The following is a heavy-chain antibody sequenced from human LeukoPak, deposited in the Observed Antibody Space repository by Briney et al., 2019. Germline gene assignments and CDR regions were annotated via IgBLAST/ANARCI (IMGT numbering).Heavy chain of an antibody. Sequence: PGGSLRLSCAASGFTFSNYWMHWVRQAPGKGLVWVSRINSDGSSTSYADSVKGRFTISRDNAKNSLYLQMNSLRAEDTAVYYCARAYDYVWGSYRYTKPRYYFDYWGQGTLVTVSS. V-gene: IGHV3-74*01. CDR1: GFTFSNYW. CDR3: ARAYDYVWGSYRYTKPRYYFDY. CDR2: INSDGSST. D-gene: IGHD3-16*02. J-gene: IGHJ4*02.